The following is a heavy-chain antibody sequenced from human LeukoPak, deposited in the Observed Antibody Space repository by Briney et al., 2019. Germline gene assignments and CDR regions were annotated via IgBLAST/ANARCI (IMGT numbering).Heavy chain of an antibody. CDR2: IWYDGSNK. V-gene: IGHV3-33*06. CDR3: AKDLVGDDSDYDSGHFDY. J-gene: IGHJ4*02. CDR1: GFTFSSYG. Sequence: GGSLRLSCAASGFTFSSYGMHWVRQAPGKGLEWVAVIWYDGSNKYYADSVKGRFTISRDNSKNTLYLQMNSLRAEDTAVYYCAKDLVGDDSDYDSGHFDYWGQGTLVTVSS. D-gene: IGHD5-12*01.